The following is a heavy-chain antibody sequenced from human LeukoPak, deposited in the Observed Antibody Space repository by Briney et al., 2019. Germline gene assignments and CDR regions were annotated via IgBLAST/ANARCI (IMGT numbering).Heavy chain of an antibody. J-gene: IGHJ3*02. CDR3: ARGSHYDFWSGYTGGAFDI. Sequence: PSETLSLTCTVSGGSISSSSYYWGWIRQPPGKGLEWIGSIYYSGSTYYNPSLKSRVTISVDTSKNQFSLKLSSVTAADTAVYYCARGSHYDFWSGYTGGAFDIWGQGTMVTVSS. D-gene: IGHD3-3*01. V-gene: IGHV4-39*01. CDR2: IYYSGST. CDR1: GGSISSSSYY.